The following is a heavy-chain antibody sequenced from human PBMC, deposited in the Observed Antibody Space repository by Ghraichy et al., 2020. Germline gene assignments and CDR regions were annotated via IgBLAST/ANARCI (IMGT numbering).Heavy chain of an antibody. V-gene: IGHV3-48*02. D-gene: IGHD4-23*01. CDR2: ITGSGRTI. CDR1: GITLSNYG. CDR3: ARGSRVVRFYYYDGMDV. Sequence: LSLTCVGSGITLSNYGMNWVRQSPGKGLEWVSYITGSGRTIFYADSVKGRFTISRDNAQNSLYLQMNSLRDEDTAVYYCARGSRVVRFYYYDGMDVWGQGTTVTVS. J-gene: IGHJ6*02.